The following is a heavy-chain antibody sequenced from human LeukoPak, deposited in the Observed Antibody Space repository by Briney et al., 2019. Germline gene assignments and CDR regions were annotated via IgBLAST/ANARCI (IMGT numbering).Heavy chain of an antibody. D-gene: IGHD3-9*01. CDR1: GGSLSGYY. J-gene: IGHJ4*02. V-gene: IGHV4-31*03. CDR3: ARWYYDILTGYLADY. CDR2: IYYSGGT. Sequence: PSETLSLTCTVSGGSLSGYYWSWIRQHPGKGLEWIGSIYYSGGTYYNPSLKSRVTISVDTSKNQFSLKLSSVTAADTAVYYCARWYYDILTGYLADYWGQGTLVTVSS.